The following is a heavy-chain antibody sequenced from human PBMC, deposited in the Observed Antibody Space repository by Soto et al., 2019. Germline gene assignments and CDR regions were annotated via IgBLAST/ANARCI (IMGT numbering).Heavy chain of an antibody. CDR2: INHDGSKT. CDR1: KFSFSSYW. V-gene: IGHV3-74*01. Sequence: GGSLRLSCAASKFSFSSYWMHWVRQVPGKGPAWVSRINHDGSKTEYADSVKGRFTISRDNTKNTLYLQMNSLRVEDTAMYYCVREPWGFSGTWYNYWGQGTLVTVSS. D-gene: IGHD6-13*01. J-gene: IGHJ4*02. CDR3: VREPWGFSGTWYNY.